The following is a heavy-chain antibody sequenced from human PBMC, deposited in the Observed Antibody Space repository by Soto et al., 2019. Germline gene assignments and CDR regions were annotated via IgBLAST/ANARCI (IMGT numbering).Heavy chain of an antibody. J-gene: IGHJ5*02. CDR3: AKPVGSSWEGSFER. CDR2: ISGSGVST. V-gene: IGHV3-23*01. Sequence: GGSLRLSCAASGFTFISYAISWVRQAPWKGLEWVSAISGSGVSTYYADSVKGRFTISRDNSKNTLYLQMNSLRAEDTAVYYCAKPVGSSWEGSFERWGQGTLVTVSS. D-gene: IGHD6-13*01. CDR1: GFTFISYA.